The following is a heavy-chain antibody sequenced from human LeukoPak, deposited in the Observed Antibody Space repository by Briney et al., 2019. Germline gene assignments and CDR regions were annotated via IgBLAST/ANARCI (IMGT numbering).Heavy chain of an antibody. V-gene: IGHV3-74*03. D-gene: IGHD7-27*01. J-gene: IGHJ4*02. CDR1: GFTFSNYW. CDR2: IHSDGRST. CDR3: ARGGGTGEFDY. Sequence: LTGGSLRLSCAASGFTFSNYWMHWVRQVPGKGLEWVSRIHSDGRSTTYADSVKGRFTISRDDAKSTLYLEMNSLRAEDTAVYYCARGGGTGEFDYWGQGTLVTVSS.